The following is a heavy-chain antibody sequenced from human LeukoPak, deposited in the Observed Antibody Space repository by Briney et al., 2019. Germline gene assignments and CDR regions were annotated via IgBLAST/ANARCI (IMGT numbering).Heavy chain of an antibody. V-gene: IGHV4-59*01. CDR1: GGSISTYY. Sequence: SETLSLTCSVSGGSISTYYWSWIRQPPGKGQEWIGYIYYTGTTNYNPSLRSRVTISVDTSRNQFSLRLSSVTAADTAVYYCAREDPQTTVPEGMDVWGHGTTVIVSS. CDR2: IYYTGTT. D-gene: IGHD4-17*01. CDR3: AREDPQTTVPEGMDV. J-gene: IGHJ6*02.